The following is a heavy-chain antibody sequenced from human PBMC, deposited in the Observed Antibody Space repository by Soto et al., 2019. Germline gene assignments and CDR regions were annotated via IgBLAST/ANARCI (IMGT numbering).Heavy chain of an antibody. Sequence: PSETLSLTCTVFGGTISGYYWSWIRQAPGKGLEWIAYIYNSGTTNYNPSLKSRVTISEDSSKNQISLKLSSVTAADTAGYYCARLWRTTVAKFYFASWGPGALVTGSS. J-gene: IGHJ4*02. D-gene: IGHD4-4*01. CDR3: ARLWRTTVAKFYFAS. CDR2: IYNSGTT. CDR1: GGTISGYY. V-gene: IGHV4-59*08.